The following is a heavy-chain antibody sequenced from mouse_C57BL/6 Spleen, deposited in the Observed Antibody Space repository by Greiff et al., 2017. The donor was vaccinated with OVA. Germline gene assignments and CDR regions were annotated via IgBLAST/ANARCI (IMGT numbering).Heavy chain of an antibody. Sequence: VMLVESGPGLVAPSQSLSITCTVSGFSLTSYGVHWVRQPPGKGLEWLVVIWSDGSTTYNSALKSRLSISKDNSKSQVFLKMNSLQTDDTAMYYCARHGDYYGSSSNYYAMDYWGQGTSVTVSS. J-gene: IGHJ4*01. CDR1: GFSLTSYG. CDR2: IWSDGST. D-gene: IGHD1-1*01. CDR3: ARHGDYYGSSSNYYAMDY. V-gene: IGHV2-6-1*01.